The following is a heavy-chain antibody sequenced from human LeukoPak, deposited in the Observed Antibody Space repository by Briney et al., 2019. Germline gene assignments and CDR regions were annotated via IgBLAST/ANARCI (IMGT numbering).Heavy chain of an antibody. D-gene: IGHD4-11*01. J-gene: IGHJ6*03. CDR3: ARAGKTTVTLPSPYYYYYYMDV. CDR1: GGTFSSYA. Sequence: ASVKVSFKASGGTFSSYAISWVRQAPGQGLEWMGGIIPIFGTANYAQKFQGRVTITADESTSTAYMELSSLRSEDTAVYYCARAGKTTVTLPSPYYYYYYMDVWGKGTTVTVSS. CDR2: IIPIFGTA. V-gene: IGHV1-69*13.